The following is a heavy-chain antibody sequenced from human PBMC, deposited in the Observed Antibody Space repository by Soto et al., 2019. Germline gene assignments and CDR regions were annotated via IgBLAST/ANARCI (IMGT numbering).Heavy chain of an antibody. CDR3: AKDGGMGTPGSWFDP. D-gene: IGHD3-10*01. CDR1: VFTFSTFA. Sequence: VQLLESGGGLVQPGGSLRLSCTASVFTFSTFAISWVRQAPGEGLEWLSGISGSGGSTYYADSVKGRFTISRDNSKNTLYLQMNSLSVEDTDVYYCAKDGGMGTPGSWFDPWGQGTLVTVSS. J-gene: IGHJ5*02. V-gene: IGHV3-23*01. CDR2: ISGSGGST.